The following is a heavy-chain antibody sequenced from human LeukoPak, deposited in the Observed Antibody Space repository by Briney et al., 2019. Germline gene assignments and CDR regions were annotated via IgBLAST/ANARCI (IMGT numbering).Heavy chain of an antibody. CDR1: GFTFSNNA. CDR2: ISHTGGST. CDR3: AKAPIYDSTGYYREYDY. V-gene: IGHV3-23*01. D-gene: IGHD3-22*01. Sequence: GGSLRLSCAASGFTFSNNAMSWVRQAPGMGLQWVSAISHTGGSTYYAGSVKGRFTISRDNSKNTLYLQVNSLRADDTAVYYCAKAPIYDSTGYYREYDYWGQGTLVTVSS. J-gene: IGHJ4*02.